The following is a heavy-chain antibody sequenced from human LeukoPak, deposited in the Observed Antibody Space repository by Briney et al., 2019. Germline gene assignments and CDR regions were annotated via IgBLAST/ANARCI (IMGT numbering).Heavy chain of an antibody. Sequence: PSGTLSLTCAVSGGSISSSDWWSWVRQPPGKGLEWIGEIYHSGSTNYNPSLKSRVTISVDKSKNQFSLKLSSVTAADTAVYYCARTDSSGYLPIFPGNYYYMDVWGKGTTVTVSS. CDR1: GGSISSSDW. J-gene: IGHJ6*03. CDR2: IYHSGST. V-gene: IGHV4-4*02. CDR3: ARTDSSGYLPIFPGNYYYMDV. D-gene: IGHD3-22*01.